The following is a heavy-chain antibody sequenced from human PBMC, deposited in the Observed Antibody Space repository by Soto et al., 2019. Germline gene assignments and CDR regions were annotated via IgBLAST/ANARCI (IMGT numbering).Heavy chain of an antibody. CDR2: IYYSGST. V-gene: IGHV4-30-4*01. D-gene: IGHD3-22*01. CDR3: ARDASSGYYSHFDY. CDR1: GGSISSGDYY. Sequence: PSETLSLTCTVSGGSISSGDYYWSWIRQPPGKGLEWIGYIYYSGSTYYNPSLKSRVTISVDTSKNQFSLKLSSVTAADTAVYYCARDASSGYYSHFDYWGQGTLVTVSS. J-gene: IGHJ4*02.